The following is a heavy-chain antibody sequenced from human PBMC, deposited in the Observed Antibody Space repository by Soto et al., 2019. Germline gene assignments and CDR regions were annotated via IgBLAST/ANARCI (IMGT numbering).Heavy chain of an antibody. V-gene: IGHV4-39*01. Sequence: QLQLQESGPGLVKPSETLSLTCAVSGGSISSGSYYWGWIRQPPGKGLVWIGGIYYSGSTYYTPSLQSRVAISVDTSKNQFSLKLNSVTAADTAVYYCARRTVNIRTFYSGLKTHCFDYWGQGTLVTVSS. CDR2: IYYSGST. J-gene: IGHJ4*02. CDR3: ARRTVNIRTFYSGLKTHCFDY. D-gene: IGHD6-19*01. CDR1: GGSISSGSYY.